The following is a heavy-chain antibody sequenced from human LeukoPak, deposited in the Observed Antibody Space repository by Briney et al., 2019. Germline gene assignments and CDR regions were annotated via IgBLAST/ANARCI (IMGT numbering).Heavy chain of an antibody. CDR2: ISGSGGTT. Sequence: GGSQRLSCASCVFFFSSYVMCWLRPARGGGVGWLSVISGSGGTTYYADSVKGRFTISRDNSKKTLYMQMKNRRAEDTAVYYCAKDSVYCSSTSCYVYWGQGTLVTVSS. CDR1: VFFFSSYV. D-gene: IGHD2-2*01. CDR3: AKDSVYCSSTSCYVY. V-gene: IGHV3-23*01. J-gene: IGHJ4*02.